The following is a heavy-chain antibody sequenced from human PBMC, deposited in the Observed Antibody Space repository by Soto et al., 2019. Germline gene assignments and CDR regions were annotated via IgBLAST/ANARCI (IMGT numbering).Heavy chain of an antibody. D-gene: IGHD7-27*01. CDR1: GGTFSTSS. CDR2: IIPIFTRT. V-gene: IGHV1-69*01. CDR3: GSDVVPFTGGGS. J-gene: IGHJ5*02. Sequence: QLQLVQSGTEVKEPGSSVKVSCKASGGTFSTSSFVWVRQGPGQGLEWMGGIIPIFTRTNFAQKFQGRVTFSADETTPTTHMELRSLTSEDTAFYYCGSDVVPFTGGGSLGQGTLVTVSS.